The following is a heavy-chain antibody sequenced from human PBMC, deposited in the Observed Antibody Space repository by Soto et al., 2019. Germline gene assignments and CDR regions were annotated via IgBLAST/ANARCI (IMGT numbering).Heavy chain of an antibody. V-gene: IGHV3-21*01. CDR2: ISSSSSYI. D-gene: IGHD2-8*01. CDR1: GFTFSSYS. J-gene: IGHJ4*02. CDR3: ARVYPRGIALMVYANDY. Sequence: GGSLRLSCAASGFTFSSYSMNWVRQAPGKGLEWVSSISSSSSYIYYADSVKGRFTISRDNAKNSLYLQMNSLRAEDTAVYYCARVYPRGIALMVYANDYWGQGTLVTV.